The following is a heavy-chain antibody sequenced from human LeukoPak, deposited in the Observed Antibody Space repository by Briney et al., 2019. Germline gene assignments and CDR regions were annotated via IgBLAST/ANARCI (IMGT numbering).Heavy chain of an antibody. Sequence: TSETLSLTCTVSGGSITSSTYSWGWIRQPPGKGLEWIGSIYHSGSTFYNPSLKSRVTISMNTSKNQFSLKLSSVTAADTAVYYCASQPYYDSSGYYFYWGRGTLVTVSS. D-gene: IGHD3-22*01. CDR2: IYHSGST. J-gene: IGHJ4*02. V-gene: IGHV4-39*01. CDR3: ASQPYYDSSGYYFY. CDR1: GGSITSSTYS.